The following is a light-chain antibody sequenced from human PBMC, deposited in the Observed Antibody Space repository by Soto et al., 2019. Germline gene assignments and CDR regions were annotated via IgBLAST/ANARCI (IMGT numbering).Light chain of an antibody. V-gene: IGKV1-27*01. CDR2: AAS. CDR1: QGISNY. J-gene: IGKJ4*01. Sequence: DIQMTQSPSSLSASVGDRVTITCRASQGISNYLAWYQQIPGKVPKLLISAASTLQSGVPSRFSGSGSGTDFTLTISRLQAEDVATYYCQKYTTVPAFGGGTKVEIK. CDR3: QKYTTVPA.